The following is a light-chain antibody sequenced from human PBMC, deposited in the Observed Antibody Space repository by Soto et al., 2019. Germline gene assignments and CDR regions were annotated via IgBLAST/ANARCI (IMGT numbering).Light chain of an antibody. Sequence: EVVMTQSPDTLSVSPGETVTRACRASQSVRSKLAWYQQKPGQAPRLFIYGASTRATGIPARFSGSGSGTEFTLTISSLQSEDFAIYYCQQYNNWPPITFGQGTRLEIK. CDR2: GAS. J-gene: IGKJ5*01. V-gene: IGKV3-15*01. CDR1: QSVRSK. CDR3: QQYNNWPPIT.